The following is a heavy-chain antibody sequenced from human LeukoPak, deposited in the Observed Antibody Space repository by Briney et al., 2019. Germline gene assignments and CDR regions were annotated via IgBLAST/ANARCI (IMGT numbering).Heavy chain of an antibody. CDR2: ISSSSSYI. J-gene: IGHJ4*02. Sequence: GGSLRLSCAASGFTFSSYSMNWVRQAPGQGLEWVSSISSSSSYIYYADSVKGRFTISRDNAKNSLYLQMNSLRAEDTAVYYCARDGGSNWNYDAYWGQGTRVTASS. CDR1: GFTFSSYS. V-gene: IGHV3-21*01. D-gene: IGHD1-7*01. CDR3: ARDGGSNWNYDAY.